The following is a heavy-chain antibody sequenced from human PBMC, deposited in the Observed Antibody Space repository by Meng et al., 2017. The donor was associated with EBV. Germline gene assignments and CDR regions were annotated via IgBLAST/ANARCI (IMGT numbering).Heavy chain of an antibody. CDR3: AHIIAARPFDY. J-gene: IGHJ4*02. V-gene: IGHV2-5*02. CDR1: GFSLSTRGVG. CDR2: IYWDDDK. Sequence: IPLKESGPTLVQPTLTLTLTCTLSGFSLSTRGVGVGWIRQPPGKALEWLALIYWDDDKRSSPSLKSRLTSLNDTSKNQVVLSMTNMDPVDAATYYCAHIIAARPFDYWGQGTLVTVSS. D-gene: IGHD6-6*01.